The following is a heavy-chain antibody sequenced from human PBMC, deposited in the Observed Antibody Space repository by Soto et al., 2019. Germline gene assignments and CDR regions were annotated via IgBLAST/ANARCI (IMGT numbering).Heavy chain of an antibody. CDR1: GGSISSGDYS. Sequence: TSETLSLTCAVSGGSISSGDYSWSWIRQPPGKGLEWIGYIYHSGSTYYNPSLKSRVTISRDSSKNTLHLQMNSLRAEDTAVYYCLQRAFPDYWGQGTLVTVSS. J-gene: IGHJ4*02. D-gene: IGHD2-21*01. CDR2: IYHSGST. V-gene: IGHV4-30-2*01. CDR3: LQRAFPDY.